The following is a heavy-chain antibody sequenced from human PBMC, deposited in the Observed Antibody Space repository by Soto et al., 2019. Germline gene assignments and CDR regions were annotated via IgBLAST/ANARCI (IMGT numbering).Heavy chain of an antibody. CDR1: GFTFISYA. V-gene: IGHV3-23*01. Sequence: VGPLRLSCAASGFTFISYAMSWVRQAPGKGLEWVSAISGSVGSTYYADSVKGRFTISRDNSKNTLYLQMNSLRAEDTAVYYCAKDSAPIVVVPAASGGFDPWGQGTLVTVSS. D-gene: IGHD2-2*01. J-gene: IGHJ5*02. CDR2: ISGSVGST. CDR3: AKDSAPIVVVPAASGGFDP.